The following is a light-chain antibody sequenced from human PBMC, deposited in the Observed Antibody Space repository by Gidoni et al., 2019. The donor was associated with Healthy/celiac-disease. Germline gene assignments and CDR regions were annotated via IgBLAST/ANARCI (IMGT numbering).Light chain of an antibody. V-gene: IGKV3-20*01. CDR1: QSVSSSY. J-gene: IGKJ1*01. CDR2: GAS. CDR3: QQYGSPRT. Sequence: EIALTQSPGTLSLSPGESATLSCRASQSVSSSYLAWYQQKPGQAPRLLIYGASSRATGIPDRFSGSGSGTDFTLTISRLEPEDFAVYYCQQYGSPRTFGQGTKVEIK.